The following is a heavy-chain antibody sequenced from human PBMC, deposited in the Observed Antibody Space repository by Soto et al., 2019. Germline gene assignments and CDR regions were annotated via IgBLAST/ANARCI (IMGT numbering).Heavy chain of an antibody. Sequence: GGSLRLSCAASGFTVSSKYMSWVLQAPGKGLEWVSVIYSGGSTYYADSVKGRFTISRDNSKNTLYLQMNSLRAEDTAVYYCARYYSGSGSPFDYWGQGTLVTVSS. D-gene: IGHD3-10*01. CDR3: ARYYSGSGSPFDY. CDR1: GFTVSSKY. CDR2: IYSGGST. V-gene: IGHV3-53*01. J-gene: IGHJ4*02.